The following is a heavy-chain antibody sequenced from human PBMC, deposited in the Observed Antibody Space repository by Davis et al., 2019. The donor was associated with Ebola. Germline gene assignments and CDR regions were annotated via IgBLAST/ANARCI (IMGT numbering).Heavy chain of an antibody. CDR2: INPNSGGT. CDR3: ARGREVPYYIPFDY. J-gene: IGHJ4*02. Sequence: AASVKVSCKASGYTFTGYYMHWVRQAPGQGLEWMGWINPNSGGTNYAQKFQGWVTMTRDTSISTAYMELSRLRSDDTAVYYCARGREVPYYIPFDYWGQGTLVTVSS. D-gene: IGHD1-26*01. CDR1: GYTFTGYY. V-gene: IGHV1-2*04.